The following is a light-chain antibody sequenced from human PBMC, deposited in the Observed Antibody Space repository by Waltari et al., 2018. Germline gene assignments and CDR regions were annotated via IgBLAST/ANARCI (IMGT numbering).Light chain of an antibody. CDR1: SGSVSSTSY. J-gene: IGLJ3*02. V-gene: IGLV8-61*01. Sequence: QTVVTQEPSLSVSPGGTVTLTCALSSGSVSSTSYPTWYQQTPGQAPRKLGDKGIRRSSGVPDRFAGSILGNTAALTITGAQADDESDYYCSMYMGSGVWVFGGGTKLTVL. CDR2: KGI. CDR3: SMYMGSGVWV.